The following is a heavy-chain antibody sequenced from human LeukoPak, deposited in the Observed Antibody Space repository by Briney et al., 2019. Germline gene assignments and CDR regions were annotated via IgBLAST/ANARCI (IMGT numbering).Heavy chain of an antibody. J-gene: IGHJ4*02. Sequence: GGSLRLSCAASGFTFSSYSMNWVRQAPGKGLEWVSSISSSSSYIYYADSVKGRFTISRHNAKKSLYLQMNSLRAEDTAVYYCAKDSFVVVVAATYYFDYWGQGTLVTVSS. CDR2: ISSSSSYI. CDR1: GFTFSSYS. V-gene: IGHV3-21*01. D-gene: IGHD2-15*01. CDR3: AKDSFVVVVAATYYFDY.